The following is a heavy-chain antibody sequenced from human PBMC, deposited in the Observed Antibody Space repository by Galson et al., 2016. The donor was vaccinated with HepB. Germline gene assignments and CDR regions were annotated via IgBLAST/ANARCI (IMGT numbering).Heavy chain of an antibody. J-gene: IGHJ4*02. D-gene: IGHD6-25*01. Sequence: SLRLSCAASGFTFSSYAMNWVRQAPGKGLEWVATLTGSGGVTYYADSVKGRFTISRDNSKNTLDLEMISLRAGDTAVYYCAKVPHHSNGWPMEIDYWGQGTLVIVSS. CDR1: GFTFSSYA. CDR2: LTGSGGVT. CDR3: AKVPHHSNGWPMEIDY. V-gene: IGHV3-23*01.